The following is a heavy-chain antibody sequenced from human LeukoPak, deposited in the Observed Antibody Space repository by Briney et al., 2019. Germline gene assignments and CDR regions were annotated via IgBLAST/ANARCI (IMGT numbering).Heavy chain of an antibody. Sequence: ASVKVSCKASGYTFTSYGIGWVRQAPGQGLEGMGWHCVHNGHTNYAQQLKNRVTMTTDTSTSTAYVELRSLRSDDTAVYYCARDGYFDLWGRGTLVTVSS. V-gene: IGHV1-18*01. CDR1: GYTFTSYG. J-gene: IGHJ2*01. CDR3: ARDGYFDL. CDR2: HCVHNGHT.